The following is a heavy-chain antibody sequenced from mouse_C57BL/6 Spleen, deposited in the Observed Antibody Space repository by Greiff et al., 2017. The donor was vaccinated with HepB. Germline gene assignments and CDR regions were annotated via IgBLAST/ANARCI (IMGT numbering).Heavy chain of an antibody. D-gene: IGHD2-3*01. J-gene: IGHJ1*03. CDR3: SRLWDGDYDGYYYEYFEV. Sequence: EVKLQESGPELVKPGASVKISCKASGYSFTDYNMNWVKQSNGKSLEWIGVINPNYGTTSYNQKFKGKATLTVDQSSSTAYMQLNSLTSEDSAVYYCSRLWDGDYDGYYYEYFEVWGTGTTVTVSS. CDR2: INPNYGTT. V-gene: IGHV1-39*01. CDR1: GYSFTDYN.